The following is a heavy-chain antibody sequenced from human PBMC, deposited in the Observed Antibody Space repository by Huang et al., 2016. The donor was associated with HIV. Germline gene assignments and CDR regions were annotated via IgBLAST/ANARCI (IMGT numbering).Heavy chain of an antibody. CDR2: SKRYGSST. D-gene: IGHD3-22*01. CDR3: ARDPRIQSWLNFFDY. J-gene: IGHJ4*02. Sequence: EVQLVESGGGLVQPGGSLRLSCAASGFSISSYWMHWVRQGPGKGLVWVSRSKRYGSSTSYADSVKGRFTISRDNAKNTLYLQMNSMRAEDTAVYYCARDPRIQSWLNFFDYWGQGTLVSVSS. V-gene: IGHV3-74*01. CDR1: GFSISSYW.